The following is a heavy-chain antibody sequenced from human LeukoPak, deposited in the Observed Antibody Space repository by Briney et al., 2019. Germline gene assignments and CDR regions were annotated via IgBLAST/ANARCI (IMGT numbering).Heavy chain of an antibody. CDR3: ARTTIAAAAVRGGYNWFDP. V-gene: IGHV3-30*03. D-gene: IGHD6-13*01. CDR2: ISYDGSNK. CDR1: GFTFSSYG. Sequence: GGSLRLSCAASGFTFSSYGMHWVPQAPGKGLEWVAVISYDGSNKYYADSVKGRFTISRDNSKNTLYLQMNSLRAEDTAVYYCARTTIAAAAVRGGYNWFDPWGQGTLVTVSS. J-gene: IGHJ5*02.